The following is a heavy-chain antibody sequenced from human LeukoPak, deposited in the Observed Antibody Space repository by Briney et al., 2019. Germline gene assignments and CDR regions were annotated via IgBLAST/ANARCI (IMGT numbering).Heavy chain of an antibody. Sequence: PWETLCLTCTVSGGSISSYCWSWIRQPPGKGLEWVGYLFHSGTPRYNPSLKSRVTISADTSKNQFFLTLNSTTAADTAVYFCARRRGWKQQLVYFDYWGQGTLATVSS. J-gene: IGHJ4*02. D-gene: IGHD6-13*01. V-gene: IGHV4-59*08. CDR3: ARRRGWKQQLVYFDY. CDR1: GGSISSYC. CDR2: LFHSGTP.